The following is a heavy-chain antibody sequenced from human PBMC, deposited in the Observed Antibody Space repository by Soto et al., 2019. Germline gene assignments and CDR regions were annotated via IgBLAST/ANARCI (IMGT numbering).Heavy chain of an antibody. Sequence: HLQLQESGPGLVKPSETLSLMCSVSDDSIDSDKFYWGWIRQPPGKGLEWIGSIYYRGKAYYNPSLQTRVTISLDKSKSQFSLKLNSVTAADSAVYFCARLEGLATISYYFDFWGPGALVTVSS. CDR3: ARLEGLATISYYFDF. CDR1: DDSIDSDKFY. D-gene: IGHD3-9*01. CDR2: IYYRGKA. V-gene: IGHV4-39*01. J-gene: IGHJ4*02.